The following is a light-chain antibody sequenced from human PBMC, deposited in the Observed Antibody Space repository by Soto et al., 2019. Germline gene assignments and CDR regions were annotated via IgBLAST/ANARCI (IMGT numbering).Light chain of an antibody. V-gene: IGKV1-33*01. CDR1: QDISNY. Sequence: DIQMTQSPSSLSASVGDRVTITCQASQDISNYLNWYQQKPGKAPNLLIYEASNLKTGVPSRFSGSGAGTDFNFTISSLQPEDIATYYCQHYENLPITFGQGTRLEIK. CDR2: EAS. CDR3: QHYENLPIT. J-gene: IGKJ5*01.